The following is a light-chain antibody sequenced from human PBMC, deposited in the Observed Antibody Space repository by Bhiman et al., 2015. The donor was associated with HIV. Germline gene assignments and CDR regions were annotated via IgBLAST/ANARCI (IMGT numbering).Light chain of an antibody. CDR3: QSYDSSLSDSGV. CDR2: GNS. Sequence: QSVLTQPPSVSGAPGQRVTISCTGSSSNIGAGYDVHWYQHLPGTAPKLLIYGNSNRPSGVPDRFSGSKSGTSASLAITGLQAEDEADYYCQSYDSSLSDSGVFGGGTKLTVL. CDR1: SSNIGAGYD. V-gene: IGLV1-40*01. J-gene: IGLJ3*02.